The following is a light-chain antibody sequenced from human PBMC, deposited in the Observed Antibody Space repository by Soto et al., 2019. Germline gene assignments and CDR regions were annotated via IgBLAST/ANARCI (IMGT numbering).Light chain of an antibody. J-gene: IGKJ5*01. CDR3: QQSHSIPHT. Sequence: DIQMTQSPSSLSASVRDRVTITCRASQSISSYLNWYQQKPGNAPRLLIYAASSLQSGVPSRFSGSGSGTDFNLTISSLQPEDFATYYCQQSHSIPHTFGQGTRLEIK. CDR2: AAS. CDR1: QSISSY. V-gene: IGKV1-39*01.